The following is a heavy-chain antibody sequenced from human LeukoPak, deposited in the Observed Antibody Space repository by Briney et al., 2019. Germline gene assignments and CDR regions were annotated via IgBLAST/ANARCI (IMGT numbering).Heavy chain of an antibody. V-gene: IGHV4-59*11. J-gene: IGHJ4*02. D-gene: IGHD5-18*01. CDR1: GGSITSHY. CDR2: LFDSVRT. CDR3: ATIKRGSIFGYFDF. Sequence: SETLSLTCTVSGGSITSHYWRWVRQPPGKGLEWIAYLFDSVRTKDNPSLKSRLTLSADTSKNQFSLRLNSVTAADTAVYYCATIKRGSIFGYFDFWGQGIKVTVSS.